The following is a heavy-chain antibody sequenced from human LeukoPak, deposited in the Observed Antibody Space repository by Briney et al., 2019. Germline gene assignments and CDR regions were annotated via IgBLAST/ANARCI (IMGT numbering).Heavy chain of an antibody. CDR2: ISDSGST. D-gene: IGHD5-24*01. CDR3: ARVKLETGTRGFGYSDY. J-gene: IGHJ4*02. CDR1: GGSISTYL. Sequence: SETRSLTCTVSGGSISTYLWGWVRPPPRKGLEWIGYISDSGSTNPNPSPKSRVTISVDTSRNQVSLNLNSVTAADTAVYYCARVKLETGTRGFGYSDYWGQGTLVTVSS. V-gene: IGHV4-59*01.